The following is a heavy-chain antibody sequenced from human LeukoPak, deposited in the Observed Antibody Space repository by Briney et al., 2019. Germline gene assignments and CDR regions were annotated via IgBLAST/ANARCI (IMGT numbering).Heavy chain of an antibody. CDR2: IKQDGSEK. V-gene: IGHV3-7*01. Sequence: GGSLRLSCAASGFTFNSYWRSWVRQAPGKGLEWVANIKQDGSEKYYVDSVKGRFTISRDNAENSLHLQMTSLRADDTAVYYCARGQVLDYWGQGTLVTVSS. J-gene: IGHJ4*02. CDR1: GFTFNSYW. CDR3: ARGQVLDY.